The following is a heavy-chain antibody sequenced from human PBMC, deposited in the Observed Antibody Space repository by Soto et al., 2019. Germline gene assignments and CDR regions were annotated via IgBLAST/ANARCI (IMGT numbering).Heavy chain of an antibody. CDR2: IFYSGTT. J-gene: IGHJ6*02. Sequence: QVQLQESGPGLVRPSQTLSLTCTVSGDSISSADYYWSWIRQTPGKGLEWIGHIFYSGTTYYNPSLKSRLTKSGDTSKDHFSLMLASVTAADTAVYYCARDLWVEPELYYYGMDVWGQGTTVTVSS. V-gene: IGHV4-30-4*01. D-gene: IGHD1-1*01. CDR3: ARDLWVEPELYYYGMDV. CDR1: GDSISSADYY.